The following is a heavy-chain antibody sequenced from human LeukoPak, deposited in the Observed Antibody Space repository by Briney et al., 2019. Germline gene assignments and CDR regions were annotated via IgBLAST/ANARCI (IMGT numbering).Heavy chain of an antibody. CDR1: GGSISSYY. CDR3: AGYGSGSYYNGPDFDY. V-gene: IGHV4-4*09. CDR2: IYTSGST. J-gene: IGHJ4*02. D-gene: IGHD3-10*01. Sequence: PSETLSLTCTVSGGSISSYYWSWIRQPPGKGLEWIGYIYTSGSTNYNPSLKSRVTISVDTSKNQFSLKLSSVTAADTAVYYCAGYGSGSYYNGPDFDYWGQGTLVTVSS.